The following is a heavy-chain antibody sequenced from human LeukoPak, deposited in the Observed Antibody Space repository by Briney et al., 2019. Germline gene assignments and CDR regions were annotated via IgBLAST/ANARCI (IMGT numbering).Heavy chain of an antibody. CDR3: AKDFAGDRDY. D-gene: IGHD4-17*01. CDR1: GFIFRNYW. J-gene: IGHJ4*02. V-gene: IGHV3-74*01. Sequence: GGSLRLSCAASGFIFRNYWMHWVRQAPGKGLVWVARINPNGITTTYTDSVKGRFTISRDNAKNTLYLQMNSLRAEDTTVYYCAKDFAGDRDYWGQGTLVTVSS. CDR2: INPNGITT.